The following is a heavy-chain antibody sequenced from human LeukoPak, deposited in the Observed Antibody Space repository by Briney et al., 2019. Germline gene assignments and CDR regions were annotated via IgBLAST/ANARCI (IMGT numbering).Heavy chain of an antibody. CDR1: GYTFTSYD. CDR3: ARESGWELRLSSPDY. Sequence: ASVKVSCKASGYTFTSYDINWVRQATGQGLEWMGWMNPNSGNTGYAQKFQGRVTITRNTSISTAYMELSRLRSDDTAVYYCARESGWELRLSSPDYWGQGTLVTVSS. CDR2: MNPNSGNT. D-gene: IGHD1-26*01. V-gene: IGHV1-8*03. J-gene: IGHJ4*02.